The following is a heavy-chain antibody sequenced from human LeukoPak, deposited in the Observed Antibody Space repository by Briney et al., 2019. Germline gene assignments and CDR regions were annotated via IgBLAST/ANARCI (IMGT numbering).Heavy chain of an antibody. CDR3: AREIGGYFDY. D-gene: IGHD3-3*01. V-gene: IGHV4-38-2*01. CDR2: IYHSGST. Sequence: SETLSLTCAVSGYSISSGYYWGWIRQPPGKGLEWIGSIYHSGSTYYNPSLKSRVTISVDTSKNQFSLKLSSVTAADTAVYYCAREIGGYFDYWGQGTLVTVPS. J-gene: IGHJ4*02. CDR1: GYSISSGYY.